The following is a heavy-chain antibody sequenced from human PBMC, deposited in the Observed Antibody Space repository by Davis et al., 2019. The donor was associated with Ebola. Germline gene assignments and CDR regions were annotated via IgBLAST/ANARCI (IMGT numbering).Heavy chain of an antibody. Sequence: AASVKVSCKASGFTFTSSAMQWVRQARGQRLEWIGWIVVGSGNTNYARKFQERVTITRDMSTSTAYMELSSLRSEDTAVYYCAVGYCISTSCYPHYYGMDVWGQGTTVTVSS. J-gene: IGHJ6*02. CDR2: IVVGSGNT. D-gene: IGHD2-2*01. CDR3: AVGYCISTSCYPHYYGMDV. V-gene: IGHV1-58*02. CDR1: GFTFTSSA.